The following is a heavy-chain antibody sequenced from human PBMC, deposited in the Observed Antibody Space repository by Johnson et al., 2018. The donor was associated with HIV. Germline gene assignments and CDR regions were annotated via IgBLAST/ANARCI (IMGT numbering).Heavy chain of an antibody. CDR1: GFNFIDYA. CDR2: LSGGEDDT. J-gene: IGHJ3*02. CDR3: AKDRNWGRLFDGFDI. D-gene: IGHD7-27*01. V-gene: IGHV3-23*04. Sequence: VQLVESGGGLVRPGGSLRLSCVASGFNFIDYAMIWVRQAPGKGLEWVSVLSGGEDDTYYTDSVKGRFTISRDSSKNTLYLQMNSLRPEDTAVYYCAKDRNWGRLFDGFDIWGQGTMVTVSS.